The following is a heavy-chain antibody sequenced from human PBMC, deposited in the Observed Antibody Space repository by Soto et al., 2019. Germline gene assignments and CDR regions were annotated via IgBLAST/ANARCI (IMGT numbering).Heavy chain of an antibody. CDR3: AKDASGYSSYLFDF. Sequence: PGGSLRLSCGASGLTFSSYAISWVRQAPGKGLEWVSAISVSGGSTYYADSVKGRFTISRDNSKNTLYLQMNSLRAEDTAVYYCAKDASGYSSYLFDFWGQGTLVTFSS. D-gene: IGHD6-13*01. J-gene: IGHJ4*02. V-gene: IGHV3-23*01. CDR2: ISVSGGST. CDR1: GLTFSSYA.